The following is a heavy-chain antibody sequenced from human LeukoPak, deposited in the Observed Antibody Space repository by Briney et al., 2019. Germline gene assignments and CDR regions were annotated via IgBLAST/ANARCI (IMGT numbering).Heavy chain of an antibody. CDR2: IYYSGST. CDR3: ARGHNYCSGGSCYAPDDAFDI. CDR1: GGSISSYY. V-gene: IGHV4-59*01. Sequence: PSETLSLTCTVSGGSISSYYWSWIRQPPGKGLEWIGDIYYSGSTNYNPSLKSRVTISVDTSKNQFSLKLSSVTAADTAVYYCARGHNYCSGGSCYAPDDAFDIWGQGTMVTVSS. D-gene: IGHD2-15*01. J-gene: IGHJ3*02.